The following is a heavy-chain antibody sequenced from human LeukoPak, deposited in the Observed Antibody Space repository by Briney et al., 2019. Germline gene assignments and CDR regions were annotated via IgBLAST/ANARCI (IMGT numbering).Heavy chain of an antibody. Sequence: ASVKVSCKASGYTFTGYYMHWVRQAPGQGLEWMGWINPNSGGTNYAQKFQGRVTMTRDTSISTAYMELSRLRSDDTAVYYCARGGMVYAKYYYYGMDVWGQGTTVIVSS. V-gene: IGHV1-2*02. CDR3: ARGGMVYAKYYYYGMDV. J-gene: IGHJ6*02. CDR1: GYTFTGYY. D-gene: IGHD2-8*01. CDR2: INPNSGGT.